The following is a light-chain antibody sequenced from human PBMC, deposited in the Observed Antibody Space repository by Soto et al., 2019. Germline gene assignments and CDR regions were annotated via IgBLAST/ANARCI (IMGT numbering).Light chain of an antibody. CDR1: SSDVGAYNF. CDR2: DVS. V-gene: IGLV2-14*03. CDR3: SSYTSSSTHV. J-gene: IGLJ1*01. Sequence: QSALTQPASVSGSRGQAITISCTGTSSDVGAYNFVFWYQQHPGKLPKLMIFDVSRRPSGVSDRFSGSKSGNTASLTISGLQAEDEGDYYCSSYTSSSTHVFGSGTKLTVL.